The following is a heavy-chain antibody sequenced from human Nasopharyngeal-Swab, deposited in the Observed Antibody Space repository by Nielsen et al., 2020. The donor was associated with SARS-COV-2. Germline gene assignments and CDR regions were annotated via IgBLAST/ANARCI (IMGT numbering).Heavy chain of an antibody. V-gene: IGHV4-39*07. CDR2: IYYSGST. Sequence: WIRQPPGKGLEWIGSIYYSGSTNYNPSLKSRVTISVDKSKNQFSLKLSSVTAADTAVYYCARDFKGGYCSGGSCHGMDVWGQGTTVTVSS. J-gene: IGHJ6*02. D-gene: IGHD2-15*01. CDR3: ARDFKGGYCSGGSCHGMDV.